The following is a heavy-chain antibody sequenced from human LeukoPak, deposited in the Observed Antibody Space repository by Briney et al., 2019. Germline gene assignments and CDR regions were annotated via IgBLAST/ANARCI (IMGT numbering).Heavy chain of an antibody. CDR1: GFSFSSYA. V-gene: IGHV3-23*01. J-gene: IGHJ3*02. D-gene: IGHD2-15*01. CDR3: AKAVLVGGGPPDAFDI. CDR2: INFSGTST. Sequence: GGSLRLSCASSGFSFSSYAMAWVRQAPGKGLQWIVGINFSGTSTYYADSVKGRFTISRDNSKNTLYLQMNSLRAEDTAIYYCAKAVLVGGGPPDAFDIWGQGTLVTVSS.